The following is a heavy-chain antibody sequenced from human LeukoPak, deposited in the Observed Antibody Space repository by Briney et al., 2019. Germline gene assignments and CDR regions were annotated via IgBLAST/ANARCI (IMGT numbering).Heavy chain of an antibody. Sequence: ASVKVSCTVSGYTLTELSMHWVRQAPGKGLEWMGGFDPEDGETIYAQKFQGRVTMTRNTSINTAYMELSSLRSEDTAVYYCARGSNGVVVITSWFDPWGQGTLVTVSS. CDR2: FDPEDGET. CDR1: GYTLTELS. J-gene: IGHJ5*02. V-gene: IGHV1-24*01. D-gene: IGHD3-22*01. CDR3: ARGSNGVVVITSWFDP.